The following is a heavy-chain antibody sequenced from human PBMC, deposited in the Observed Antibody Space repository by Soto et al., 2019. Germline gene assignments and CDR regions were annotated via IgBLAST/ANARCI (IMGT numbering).Heavy chain of an antibody. CDR2: IYWDDDK. J-gene: IGHJ5*02. V-gene: IGHV2-5*02. Sequence: QITLKESGPTLVKPTQTLTLTCTFSGFSLSTSGVAVGWIRQPPGKALEWLALIYWDDDKRYSPSLKSRLTITKDTSKNQVVLTMTNLDPVDTATYYCAHRPPESGLATFDPWGQGTLVTVSS. CDR3: AHRPPESGLATFDP. D-gene: IGHD5-12*01. CDR1: GFSLSTSGVA.